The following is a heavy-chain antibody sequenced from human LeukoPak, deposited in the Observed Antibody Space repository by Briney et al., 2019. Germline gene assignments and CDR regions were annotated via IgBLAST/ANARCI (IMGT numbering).Heavy chain of an antibody. Sequence: SETLSLTCTVSGGSISSYYWSWIRQPPGKGLEWIGYIYYSGSTNYNPSLKSRVTISVDTSKNQFSLKLSSVTAADTAVYYCARGGGAVAGTAIFDYWGQGALVTVSS. CDR1: GGSISSYY. D-gene: IGHD6-19*01. CDR2: IYYSGST. CDR3: ARGGGAVAGTAIFDY. V-gene: IGHV4-59*01. J-gene: IGHJ4*02.